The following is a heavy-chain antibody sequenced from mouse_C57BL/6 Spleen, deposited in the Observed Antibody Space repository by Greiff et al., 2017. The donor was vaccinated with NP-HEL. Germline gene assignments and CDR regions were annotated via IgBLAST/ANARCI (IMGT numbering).Heavy chain of an antibody. Sequence: QVQLQQPGAELVKPGASVKLSCKASGYTFTSYWMQWVKQRPGQGLAWIGEIDPSDSYTNYNQKFKGKATLTVDTSSSTAYMQLSSLTSEDSAVYYCARRTYYGYFDYWGQGTTLTVSS. CDR3: ARRTYYGYFDY. CDR2: IDPSDSYT. J-gene: IGHJ2*01. D-gene: IGHD1-1*02. V-gene: IGHV1-50*01. CDR1: GYTFTSYW.